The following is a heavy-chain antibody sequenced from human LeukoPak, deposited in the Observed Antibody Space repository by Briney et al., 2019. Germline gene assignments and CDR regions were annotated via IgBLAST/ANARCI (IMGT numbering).Heavy chain of an antibody. CDR1: GFTFSSYS. V-gene: IGHV3-21*01. D-gene: IGHD1-20*01. Sequence: PGGSLRLSCAASGFTFSSYSMNWVRQAPGKGLEWVSSISSSSSYIYYADSVKGRFTISRDNAKNSLYLQMNSLRAEDTAVYYCARDSLTGTNSFDYWGQGTLATVSS. CDR3: ARDSLTGTNSFDY. CDR2: ISSSSSYI. J-gene: IGHJ4*02.